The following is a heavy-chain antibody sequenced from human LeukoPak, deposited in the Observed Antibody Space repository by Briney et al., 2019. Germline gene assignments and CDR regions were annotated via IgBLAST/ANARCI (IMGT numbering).Heavy chain of an antibody. D-gene: IGHD3-22*01. Sequence: SETLSLTCTVSGGSISSYYWSWIRQPAGKGLEWIGRIYTSGSTNYNPSLKSRVTMSVDTSKNQFSLKLSSVTAADTAVYYCARERGGTYYYDSSGYYYAGGAFDIWGQGTMVTVSS. CDR3: ARERGGTYYYDSSGYYYAGGAFDI. J-gene: IGHJ3*02. CDR2: IYTSGST. CDR1: GGSISSYY. V-gene: IGHV4-4*07.